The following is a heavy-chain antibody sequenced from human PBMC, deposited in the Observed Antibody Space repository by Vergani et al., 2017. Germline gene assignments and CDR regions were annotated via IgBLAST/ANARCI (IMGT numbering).Heavy chain of an antibody. CDR3: ARHLRQLARNDVFDI. CDR2: IYDSRNN. CDR1: GMSISNNNYY. Sequence: QLQLQESGPRLVKPSETLSLTCSLSGMSISNNNYYWGWIRQPPGKGLDWIGSIYDSRNNNYSPSLKSRVSISVDTSKNQFSLNLTSVTAADTAVYYCARHLRQLARNDVFDIWCHGTLVTVAS. D-gene: IGHD6-6*01. J-gene: IGHJ3*02. V-gene: IGHV4-39*01.